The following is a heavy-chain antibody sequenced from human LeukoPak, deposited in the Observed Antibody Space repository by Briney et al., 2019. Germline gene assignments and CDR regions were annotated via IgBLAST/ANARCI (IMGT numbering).Heavy chain of an antibody. D-gene: IGHD4-17*01. CDR2: IKQDGSEK. J-gene: IGHJ3*02. V-gene: IGHV3-7*03. Sequence: GGSLRLSCEASGSTFSSYWMSWVRQAPGKGLEWVANIKQDGSEKYYVDSVKGRFTISRDNAKNSLYLQMNSLRAEDTAVYYCARDRYYGDYEGPAFDIWGQGTMVTVSS. CDR1: GSTFSSYW. CDR3: ARDRYYGDYEGPAFDI.